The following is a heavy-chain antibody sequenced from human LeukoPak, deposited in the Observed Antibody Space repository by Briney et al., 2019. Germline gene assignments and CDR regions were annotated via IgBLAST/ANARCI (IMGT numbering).Heavy chain of an antibody. Sequence: GESLKISCKGSGYSFTSYWIGWVRQMPGKGLAWMGIIYPGDSDTRYSPSFQGQVTISADKSISTAYLQWSSLKASDTAMYYCARATPYYDILTGYYPGWFDPWGQGTLVTVSS. CDR2: IYPGDSDT. D-gene: IGHD3-9*01. J-gene: IGHJ5*02. V-gene: IGHV5-51*01. CDR3: ARATPYYDILTGYYPGWFDP. CDR1: GYSFTSYW.